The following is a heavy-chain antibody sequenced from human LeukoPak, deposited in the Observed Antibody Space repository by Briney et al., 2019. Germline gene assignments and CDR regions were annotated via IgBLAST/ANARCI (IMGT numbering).Heavy chain of an antibody. CDR3: ARGPSIVARYDAFDI. J-gene: IGHJ3*02. D-gene: IGHD6-6*01. V-gene: IGHV3-48*03. Sequence: GGSLRLSCAASEFTFTSYELNWVRQAPGKGLEWVSYISSSGNTISYADSVKGRFTISRDNAKNSLYLQVISLRAEDTAVYYCARGPSIVARYDAFDIWGQGTMVTVSS. CDR2: ISSSGNTI. CDR1: EFTFTSYE.